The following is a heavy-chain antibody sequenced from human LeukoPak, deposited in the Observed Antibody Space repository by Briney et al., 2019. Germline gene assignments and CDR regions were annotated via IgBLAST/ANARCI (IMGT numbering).Heavy chain of an antibody. CDR1: GYTLTEIS. J-gene: IGHJ4*02. CDR3: ATGGGGNFDY. CDR2: FDPEDGER. Sequence: VASVKVSCKVSGYTLTEISMHWVRPAPGKGHEWMGGFDPEDGERIYAQKFQGRVTMTEDTSTDTAYMELSSLRSEDTAVYYCATGGGGNFDYWGQGTLVAVSS. D-gene: IGHD2-15*01. V-gene: IGHV1-24*01.